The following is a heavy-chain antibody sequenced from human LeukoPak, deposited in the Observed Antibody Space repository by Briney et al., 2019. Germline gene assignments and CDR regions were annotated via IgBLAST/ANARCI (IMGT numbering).Heavy chain of an antibody. CDR2: ISYDGINQ. CDR1: GFTFSDYA. J-gene: IGHJ5*02. Sequence: GSLRLSCAASGFTFSDYAMHWVRQAPGKGLEWVAVISYDGINQYYADSVKGRFTISRDNSKNTLYLQMNSLRADDTAIYYCARGRVGYYGSGSYYPWGQGTLVTVSS. CDR3: ARGRVGYYGSGSYYP. V-gene: IGHV3-30*04. D-gene: IGHD3-10*01.